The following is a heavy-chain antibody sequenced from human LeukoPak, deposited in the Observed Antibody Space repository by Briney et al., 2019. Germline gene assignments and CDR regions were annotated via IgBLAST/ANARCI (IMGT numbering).Heavy chain of an antibody. CDR2: IYYNGNT. J-gene: IGHJ4*02. CDR3: ARQGITIFGALDY. CDR1: GGSISSYF. Sequence: SETLSLTCTVSGGSISSYFWSWIRQPPGKGLEWIGYIYYNGNTNYNPSVKSRVTISVDTSKNQFSLKLSSVTAADTAVYYCARQGITIFGALDYWGRGTLVTVSS. D-gene: IGHD3-3*01. V-gene: IGHV4-59*01.